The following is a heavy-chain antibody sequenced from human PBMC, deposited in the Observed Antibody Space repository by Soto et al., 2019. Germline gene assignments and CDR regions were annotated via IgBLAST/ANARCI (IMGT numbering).Heavy chain of an antibody. J-gene: IGHJ6*02. CDR1: GFSFSTYG. Sequence: QVQLVESGGGVVQPGRSLRLSCAASGFSFSTYGMHWVRQAPDKGLEWVAVISYDGRNKYYADSVKGRFTVSRDNPRETLYLEVNSLRPEDTAVYYCAKALLDTMVEEVIVLGLDVWGPGTTVAVSS. V-gene: IGHV3-30*18. D-gene: IGHD3-22*01. CDR3: AKALLDTMVEEVIVLGLDV. CDR2: ISYDGRNK.